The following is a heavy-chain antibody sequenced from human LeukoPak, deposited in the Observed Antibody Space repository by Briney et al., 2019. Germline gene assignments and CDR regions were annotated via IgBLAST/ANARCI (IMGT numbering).Heavy chain of an antibody. CDR3: ARSSSGWFHFDY. J-gene: IGHJ4*02. CDR1: GFTFSSYA. CDR2: ISGSGGST. D-gene: IGHD6-19*01. V-gene: IGHV3-23*01. Sequence: GASLRLSCAASGFTFSSYAMSWVRQAPGKGLEWVSAISGSGGSTYYADSVKGRFTISRDNSKNTLYLQMNSLRAEDTAVYYCARSSSGWFHFDYWGQGTLVTVSS.